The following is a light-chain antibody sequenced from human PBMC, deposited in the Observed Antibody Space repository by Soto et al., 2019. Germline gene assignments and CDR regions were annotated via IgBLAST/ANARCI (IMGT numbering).Light chain of an antibody. CDR2: DGS. J-gene: IGKJ5*01. V-gene: IGKV1-33*01. CDR1: QDITNY. Sequence: DIQMTQSPSSLSASVGDRVTITCQASQDITNYLNWYQQKPGKAPRLLVYDGSHLDTGVPSRCSGSGSGTHFSFTSSSLHPEDIATYYCQQFDSLPITFGQGTRLEI. CDR3: QQFDSLPIT.